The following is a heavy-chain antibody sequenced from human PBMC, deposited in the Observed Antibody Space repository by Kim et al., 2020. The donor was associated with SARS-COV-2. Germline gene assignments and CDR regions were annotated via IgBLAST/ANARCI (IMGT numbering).Heavy chain of an antibody. D-gene: IGHD1-26*01. CDR1: GFTFSSYA. V-gene: IGHV3-23*01. CDR2: ISGSSGSGGRT. J-gene: IGHJ6*02. Sequence: GGSLRLSCAASGFTFSSYAMSWVRQAPGKGLEWVSSISGSSGSGGRTYYADFVKGRFTISRDNSKNTVYLQMNSLRAEDTAVYYCAKDLVGLMVASGSYYGGMDVWGQGITVTVSS. CDR3: AKDLVGLMVASGSYYGGMDV.